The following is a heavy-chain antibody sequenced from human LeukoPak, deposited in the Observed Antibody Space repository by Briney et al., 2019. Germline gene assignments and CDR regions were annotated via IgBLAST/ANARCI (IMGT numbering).Heavy chain of an antibody. Sequence: SETLSLTCAVYGASFSGYYWSWIRQPPGKGLEWIGEINHSGSTNYNPSLKSRVFISVDTSKNQFSLKLSSVTAADTAVYYCAIGGTWSGYYTPYYYYYMDVWGKGTTVTVSS. J-gene: IGHJ6*03. CDR2: INHSGST. CDR1: GASFSGYY. CDR3: AIGGTWSGYYTPYYYYYMDV. V-gene: IGHV4-34*01. D-gene: IGHD3-3*01.